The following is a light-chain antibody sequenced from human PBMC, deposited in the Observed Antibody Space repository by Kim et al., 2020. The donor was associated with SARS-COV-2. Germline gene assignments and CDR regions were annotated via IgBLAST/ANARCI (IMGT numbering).Light chain of an antibody. CDR3: QQYGSSPIT. CDR1: QTVADHY. J-gene: IGKJ5*01. CDR2: GAL. Sequence: PPGETATLSCRASQTVADHYVAWYRLRPGQPPRLLIYGALHRGTGIPDSFRGAASGTSFTLTISRLEPEDFTLYFCQQYGSSPITFGQGTRLEIK. V-gene: IGKV3-20*01.